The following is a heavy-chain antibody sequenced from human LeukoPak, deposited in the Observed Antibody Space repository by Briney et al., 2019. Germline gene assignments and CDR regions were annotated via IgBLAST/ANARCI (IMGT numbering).Heavy chain of an antibody. V-gene: IGHV3-30*01. CDR3: AREAPTVVAATGDFDY. CDR1: GFTFSSYA. D-gene: IGHD2-15*01. CDR2: ISYDGSNK. J-gene: IGHJ4*02. Sequence: GGSLRLSCAASGFTFSSYAMHWVRQAPGKGLEWVAVISYDGSNKYNADSVKGRFTISRDNSKNTLYLQMNSLRAEDTAVYYCAREAPTVVAATGDFDYWGQGTLVTVSS.